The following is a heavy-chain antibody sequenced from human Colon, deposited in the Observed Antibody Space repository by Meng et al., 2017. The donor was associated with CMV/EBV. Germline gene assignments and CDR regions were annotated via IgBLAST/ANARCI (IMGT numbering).Heavy chain of an antibody. Sequence: SVTVSCKSSGGTFSRHAFSWVRQAPRQGLEWMGGILPMFGTTNDAQKFQGRVRFTTDESTSTAYMELSSLRSDDTAVYDCARGVGATVGPHYYYYGVDVWGQGTTVTVSS. J-gene: IGHJ6*02. V-gene: IGHV1-69*05. CDR1: GGTFSRHA. CDR3: ARGVGATVGPHYYYYGVDV. CDR2: ILPMFGTT. D-gene: IGHD1-26*01.